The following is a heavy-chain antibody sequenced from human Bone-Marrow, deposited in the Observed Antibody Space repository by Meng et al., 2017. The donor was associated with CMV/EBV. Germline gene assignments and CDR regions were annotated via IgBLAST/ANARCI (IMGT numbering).Heavy chain of an antibody. CDR3: TPQLGGVGTY. D-gene: IGHD2-21*02. CDR2: INGDGTST. J-gene: IGHJ4*02. Sequence: GESLKISCAASGIIFSSYWMHWVRQAPGKGLVWVSGINGDGTSTTYADSVKGWFTISRDNAKNTMYVQMNSLRGEDTAVYYCTPQLGGVGTYWGQGTVVTIYS. CDR1: GIIFSSYW. V-gene: IGHV3-74*01.